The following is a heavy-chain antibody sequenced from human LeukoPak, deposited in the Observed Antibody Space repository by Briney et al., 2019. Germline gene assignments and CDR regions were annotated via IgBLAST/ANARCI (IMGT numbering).Heavy chain of an antibody. D-gene: IGHD3-10*01. J-gene: IGHJ5*02. CDR2: IYYSGST. Sequence: SETLSLTCTVSGGSISSYYWSWIRQPPGKGPEWIGYIYYSGSTNYNPSLKSRVTISVDTSKNQFSLKLSSVTAADTAVYYCARDRYGSGSYSPYNWFDPWGQGTLVTVSS. CDR3: ARDRYGSGSYSPYNWFDP. V-gene: IGHV4-59*01. CDR1: GGSISSYY.